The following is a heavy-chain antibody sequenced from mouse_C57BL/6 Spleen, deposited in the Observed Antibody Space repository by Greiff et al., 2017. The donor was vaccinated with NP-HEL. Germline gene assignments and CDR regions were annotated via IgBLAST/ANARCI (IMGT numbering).Heavy chain of an antibody. D-gene: IGHD2-12*01. CDR3: AREGYYTRYYFDY. J-gene: IGHJ2*01. CDR1: GYTFTSYW. CDR2: IDPSDSYT. Sequence: QVQLKQPGAELVMPGASVKLSCKASGYTFTSYWMHWVKQRPGQGLEWIGEIDPSDSYTNYNQKFKGKSTLTVDKSSSTAYMQLSSLTSEDSAVYYCAREGYYTRYYFDYWGQGTTLTVSS. V-gene: IGHV1-69*01.